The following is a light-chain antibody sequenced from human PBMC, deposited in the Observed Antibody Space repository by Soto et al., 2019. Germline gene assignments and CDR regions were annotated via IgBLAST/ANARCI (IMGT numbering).Light chain of an antibody. Sequence: QSALTQPASVSGSPGQSITMSCTGTSSDVGSYNLVSWYQQHRGKAPKLMIYEGSKRPSGVSHRFSGSKSGNTASLTLSGLQAEDEADYYCCSYAGSSTFVFGTGTKLTVL. CDR1: SSDVGSYNL. J-gene: IGLJ1*01. CDR3: CSYAGSSTFV. CDR2: EGS. V-gene: IGLV2-23*03.